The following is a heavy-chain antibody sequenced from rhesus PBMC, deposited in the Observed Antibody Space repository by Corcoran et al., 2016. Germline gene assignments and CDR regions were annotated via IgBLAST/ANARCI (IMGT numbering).Heavy chain of an antibody. CDR1: GGSISDDYY. Sequence: QVQLQESGPGLVKPSETLSLTCAVSGGSISDDYYWSWIRQPPGKGLEWIGYIYGSGGGTNYNPSLKNRVTISIDTSKNQFSLKLSSVTAADTAVDYCATILDGWGQGVLVTVSS. J-gene: IGHJ4*01. CDR3: ATILDG. D-gene: IGHD3-3*01. CDR2: IYGSGGGT. V-gene: IGHV4-106*01.